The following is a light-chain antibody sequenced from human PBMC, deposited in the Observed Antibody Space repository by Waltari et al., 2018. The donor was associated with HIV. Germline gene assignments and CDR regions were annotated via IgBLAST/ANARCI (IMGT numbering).Light chain of an antibody. V-gene: IGKV2-30*01. CDR1: QSLVYSDGNNY. J-gene: IGKJ1*01. Sequence: DVVMTQSPLSLPVTLGQPASISCRSRQSLVYSDGNNYLTWFQQRPGQSPRRLIYKVSNRDSGVPDRFSGSGSGADFTLKISRVEAEDVGVYYCMQGTHWPWTFGQGTKVEIK. CDR3: MQGTHWPWT. CDR2: KVS.